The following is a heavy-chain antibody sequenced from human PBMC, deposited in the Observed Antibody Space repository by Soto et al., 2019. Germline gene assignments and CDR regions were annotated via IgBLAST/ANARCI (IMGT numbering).Heavy chain of an antibody. CDR1: GFTFTNYA. CDR2: VIGSGGSA. V-gene: IGHV3-23*01. CDR3: AKGKHSSKSGMDV. Sequence: EVQLLESGGGLVQPGGSLRLSCASSGFTFTNYAMTWVRLAPGKGLEWVSTVIGSGGSAYYADSVKGRFTISRDNSKDIVYLQMNSLRADDTAVYYCAKGKHSSKSGMDVWGQGTTVTIYS. J-gene: IGHJ6*02.